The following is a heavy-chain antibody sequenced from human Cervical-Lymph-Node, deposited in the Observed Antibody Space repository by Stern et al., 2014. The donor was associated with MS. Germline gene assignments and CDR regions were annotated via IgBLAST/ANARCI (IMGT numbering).Heavy chain of an antibody. J-gene: IGHJ4*02. Sequence: QVTLRESGPTLVKPTQTLTLTCTFSGFSLRNSGEGVGWIRQPPGKALEWLALSYWDDDKRDSPSLKSRLTITKDTSKNQVVLTMTNMDPVDTGTYYCAHTPSGGISMVRGVVVTTGTYYFDFWGQGTLVTVSS. D-gene: IGHD3-10*01. CDR3: AHTPSGGISMVRGVVVTTGTYYFDF. CDR2: SYWDDDK. CDR1: GFSLRNSGEG. V-gene: IGHV2-5*02.